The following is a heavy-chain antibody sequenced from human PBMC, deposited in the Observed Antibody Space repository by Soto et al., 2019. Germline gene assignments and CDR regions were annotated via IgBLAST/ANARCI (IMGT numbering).Heavy chain of an antibody. D-gene: IGHD7-27*01. J-gene: IGHJ5*02. CDR3: ARAAWDNWFDP. V-gene: IGHV1-3*01. Sequence: ASVKVSCKASGYTFTSYAMHWVRQAPGQRPEWMGWINAGNGNTKYSQKFQGRVTITRDTSASTAYMELSSLRSEDTAVYYCARAAWDNWFDPWGQGTLVTVSS. CDR2: INAGNGNT. CDR1: GYTFTSYA.